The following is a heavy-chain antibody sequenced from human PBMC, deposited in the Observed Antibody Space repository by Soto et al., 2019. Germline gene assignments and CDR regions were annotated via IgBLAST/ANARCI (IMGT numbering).Heavy chain of an antibody. V-gene: IGHV3-23*01. CDR2: ISSSGGDT. J-gene: IGHJ3*02. Sequence: SLRLSCAASGFTFSTYALSWVRQAPGKGLEWVSAISSSGGDTYYADSAKGRFTISRDNSKNTLYLQMNSLRAEDTAVYYCAKRRDGFDIWGQGTMVTVSS. CDR1: GFTFSTYA. CDR3: AKRRDGFDI.